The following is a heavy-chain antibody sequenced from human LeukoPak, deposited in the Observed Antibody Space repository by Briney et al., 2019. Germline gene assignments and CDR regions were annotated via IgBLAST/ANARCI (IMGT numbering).Heavy chain of an antibody. D-gene: IGHD5-12*01. J-gene: IGHJ6*04. CDR2: INHSGST. Sequence: PSETLSLTCAVYGGSFSGYYWSWIRQPPGKGLEWIGEINHSGSTNYNPSLKSRVTISVDTFKNQFSLKLSSVTAADTAVYYCARRYSGYNYYYYYGMDVWGKGTTVTVSS. CDR3: ARRYSGYNYYYYYGMDV. CDR1: GGSFSGYY. V-gene: IGHV4-34*01.